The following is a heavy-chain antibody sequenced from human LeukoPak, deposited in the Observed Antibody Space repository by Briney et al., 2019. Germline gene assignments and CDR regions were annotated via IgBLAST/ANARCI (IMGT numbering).Heavy chain of an antibody. CDR3: ARHRSDSYSSPIDY. Sequence: GESLKISCKGSGYTFSNYYIGWVRQMPGKGLEWMAIVSPSDSDTRHCPSFRGQVTISADKSISTVYLQWSSLEASDTAIYYCARHRSDSYSSPIDYWGQGTLVTVSS. CDR1: GYTFSNYY. CDR2: VSPSDSDT. D-gene: IGHD6-6*01. V-gene: IGHV5-51*01. J-gene: IGHJ4*02.